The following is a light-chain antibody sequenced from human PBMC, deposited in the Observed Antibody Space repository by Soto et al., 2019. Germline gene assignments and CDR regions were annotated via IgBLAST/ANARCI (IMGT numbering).Light chain of an antibody. CDR3: QQSYTFPET. CDR2: AAS. J-gene: IGKJ1*01. V-gene: IGKV1-39*01. CDR1: QNINNY. Sequence: EIQMTQSPSSLSASVGDRVTITCRASQNINNYLNWYQQQPGKGPQLLIYAASNLQRGVPSRFRGSGSGKDFTLTISSLQPEDFATYYCQQSYTFPETFGQGTKVEIK.